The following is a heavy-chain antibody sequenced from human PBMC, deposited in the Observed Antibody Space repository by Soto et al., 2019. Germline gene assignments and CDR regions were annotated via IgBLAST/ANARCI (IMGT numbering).Heavy chain of an antibody. CDR2: ISSSSSYI. CDR3: ARSSLSYGSSSDY. D-gene: IGHD6-6*01. CDR1: GFTFSSYS. Sequence: GGSLKLSCAASGFTFSSYSMNWVRQAPGKGLEWVSSISSSSSYIYYADSVKGRFTISRDNAKNSLYLQMNSLRAEDTAVYYCARSSLSYGSSSDYWGQGTLVTVSS. V-gene: IGHV3-21*01. J-gene: IGHJ4*02.